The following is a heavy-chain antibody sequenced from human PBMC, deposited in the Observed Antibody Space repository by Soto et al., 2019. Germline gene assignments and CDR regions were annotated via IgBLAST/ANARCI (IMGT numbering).Heavy chain of an antibody. V-gene: IGHV3-48*03. Sequence: LRLSCAASGFTFSSYEFNWVRQASGKGLEWITYISSSGTTIYYADSVKGRFTISRDNAKRSLFLLMNSLRAEDTAVYYCVRGSSISWPFDFWGQGTQVTVSS. J-gene: IGHJ4*02. D-gene: IGHD2-2*01. CDR2: ISSSGTTI. CDR1: GFTFSSYE. CDR3: VRGSSISWPFDF.